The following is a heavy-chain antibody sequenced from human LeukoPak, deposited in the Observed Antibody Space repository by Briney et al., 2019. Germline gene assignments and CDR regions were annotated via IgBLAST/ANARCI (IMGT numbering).Heavy chain of an antibody. CDR2: INPNSGGT. D-gene: IGHD2-2*01. CDR3: ARAQKIPVGHDAFDI. Sequence: GASVKVSCKASGYTFTGYYMHWVRQAPGQGLEWMGWINPNSGGTNYAQKFQGRVTMTRDTSISTAYMELSRLRSDDTAVYYCARAQKIPVGHDAFDIWGQGTMVTVSS. V-gene: IGHV1-2*02. J-gene: IGHJ3*02. CDR1: GYTFTGYY.